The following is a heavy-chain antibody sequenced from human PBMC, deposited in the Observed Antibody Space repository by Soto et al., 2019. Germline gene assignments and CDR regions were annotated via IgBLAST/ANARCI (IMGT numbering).Heavy chain of an antibody. CDR2: ISSSTSHT. V-gene: IGHV3-11*05. Sequence: QVQLVESGGGLVKPGGSLRLSWAVSGFTFSDYYMTWIRQAPGKGLEWVSYISSSTSHTNYADSVKGRFTISRDNAKNSLFRQMNSLRAEDTAVYYCARGRGAAADYFDFWGQGTLVTVSS. D-gene: IGHD6-13*01. CDR3: ARGRGAAADYFDF. CDR1: GFTFSDYY. J-gene: IGHJ4*02.